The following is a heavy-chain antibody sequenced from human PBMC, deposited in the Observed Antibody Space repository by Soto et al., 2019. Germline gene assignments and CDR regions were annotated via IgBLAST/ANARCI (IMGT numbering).Heavy chain of an antibody. CDR1: GGSISSGGYY. V-gene: IGHV4-31*03. J-gene: IGHJ6*02. D-gene: IGHD3-3*01. CDR3: ARKNDLSRGSFYYSGLDV. Sequence: QMQLQESGPGLVKPSQTLSLTCTVSGGSISSGGYYWSWIRQLPGKGLEWMGYIYRSGNAYYNPYLESRLTISVDTSKTQFSLKLSSVTAADTAVYYCARKNDLSRGSFYYSGLDVWGHGTTVTVSS. CDR2: IYRSGNA.